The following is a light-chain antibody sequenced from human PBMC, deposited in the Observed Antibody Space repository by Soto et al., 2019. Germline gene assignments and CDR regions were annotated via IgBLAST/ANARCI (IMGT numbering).Light chain of an antibody. CDR2: EVS. Sequence: QSALTQPASGSGSPGQSITISCTGTSRDIGGYNYVSWYQQHPGKAPKLMIYEVSNRPSGVSDRFSGSKSGNSASLTISGLQAEDEADYYCSSYASSSTLYVFGTGIKLTVL. J-gene: IGLJ1*01. CDR3: SSYASSSTLYV. V-gene: IGLV2-14*01. CDR1: SRDIGGYNY.